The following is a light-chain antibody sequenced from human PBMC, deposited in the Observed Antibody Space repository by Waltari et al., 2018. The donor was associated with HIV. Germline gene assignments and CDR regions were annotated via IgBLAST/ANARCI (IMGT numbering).Light chain of an antibody. CDR3: TSDTSTTAGI. Sequence: QSALTQPASVSGSRGQSITISCTGASSDVGKYNLVSRDHQHPGKTPKFIMYDVRPRPSGLSLRYAGSKSGNTAPLTISGLQAETEADYNCTSDTSTTAGIFGGVTSLTV. J-gene: IGLJ2*01. CDR1: SSDVGKYNL. CDR2: DVR. V-gene: IGLV2-14*02.